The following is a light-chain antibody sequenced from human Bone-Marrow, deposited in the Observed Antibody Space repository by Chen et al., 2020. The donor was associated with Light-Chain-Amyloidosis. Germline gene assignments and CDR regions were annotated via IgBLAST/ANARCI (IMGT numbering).Light chain of an antibody. Sequence: SHELTQPPSVSVSPGQTARITCSGDDLPTKYAYWYQQKPGQAPVLVIHRDTERPSGFSERFSGSSSRTTATLTISGVQAEDEADYHCQSADSSGTYEVIFGGGTKLTVL. V-gene: IGLV3-25*03. CDR2: RDT. CDR1: DLPTKY. CDR3: QSADSSGTYEVI. J-gene: IGLJ2*01.